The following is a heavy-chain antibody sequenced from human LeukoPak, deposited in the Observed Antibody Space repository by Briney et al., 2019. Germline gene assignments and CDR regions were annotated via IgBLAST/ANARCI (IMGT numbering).Heavy chain of an antibody. D-gene: IGHD3-22*01. CDR1: AYIFTTYW. V-gene: IGHV5-51*01. Sequence: GESLKISCKGSAYIFTTYWIGWLRQMPGKSLEWMGIIYLGDSDTRYSPTFQGQVTITADKSISTAYLQWSSLKASDTAMYYCARRCHYDSSGYCNDGFDLWGQGTMVTVSS. J-gene: IGHJ3*01. CDR3: ARRCHYDSSGYCNDGFDL. CDR2: IYLGDSDT.